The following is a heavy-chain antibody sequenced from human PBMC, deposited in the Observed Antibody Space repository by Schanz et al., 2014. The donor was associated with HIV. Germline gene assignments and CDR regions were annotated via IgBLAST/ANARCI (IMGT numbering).Heavy chain of an antibody. CDR3: ARVANWDYYGMDV. V-gene: IGHV3-30*19. D-gene: IGHD3-16*01. CDR1: GFTFSTYG. Sequence: QVQLVESGGGVVQPGRSLRLSCAASGFTFSTYGMHWVRQAPGKGLEWVAVISYDGSRKYYADSVKGRFTISRDNSKNTLFLQMNSLRGEDTAVYYCARVANWDYYGMDVWGRGTTVTVSS. J-gene: IGHJ6*02. CDR2: ISYDGSRK.